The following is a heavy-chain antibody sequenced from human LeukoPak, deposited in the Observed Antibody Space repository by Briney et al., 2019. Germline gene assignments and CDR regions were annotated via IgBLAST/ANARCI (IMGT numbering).Heavy chain of an antibody. CDR1: GFTFNSYN. CDR3: ARLGLGYYFDY. CDR2: ISVSSSTI. J-gene: IGHJ4*02. Sequence: PGGSLRLSCAVSGFTFNSYNMNWVRQAPGKGLEWVSYISVSSSTIYYADSVKGRFTISRDNAKNSLYLQMNSLRDGDTAVYYCARLGLGYYFDYWGQGTLVTVSS. V-gene: IGHV3-48*02. D-gene: IGHD5-12*01.